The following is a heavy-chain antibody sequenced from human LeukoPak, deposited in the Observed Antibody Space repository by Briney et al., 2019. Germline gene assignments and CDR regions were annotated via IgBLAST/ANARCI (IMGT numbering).Heavy chain of an antibody. J-gene: IGHJ4*02. Sequence: GGSLRLSCAASGFTFSSYGMHWVRQAPGKGLEWVAFIRYDGSNKYYADSVKGRFTISRDNSKNTLYLQMNSLRAEDTAVYYCAKAGPVQLERLIDYWGQGTLVTVSS. CDR2: IRYDGSNK. CDR1: GFTFSSYG. V-gene: IGHV3-30*02. D-gene: IGHD1-1*01. CDR3: AKAGPVQLERLIDY.